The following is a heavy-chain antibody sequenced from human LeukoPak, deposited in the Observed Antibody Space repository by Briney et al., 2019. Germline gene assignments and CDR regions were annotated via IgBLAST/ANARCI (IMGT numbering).Heavy chain of an antibody. CDR3: ARAGHGSGSSVDY. CDR1: GGSISPYY. CDR2: IYTSGNS. J-gene: IGHJ4*02. D-gene: IGHD3-10*01. V-gene: IGHV4-4*07. Sequence: SETLSLTCTVPGGSISPYYWSWIRQPAGKGLEWIGRIYTSGNSNYNPSLKSRVTMSVDTSKNQFSLKLASVTAADTAVYYCARAGHGSGSSVDYWGQGTLVTVSS.